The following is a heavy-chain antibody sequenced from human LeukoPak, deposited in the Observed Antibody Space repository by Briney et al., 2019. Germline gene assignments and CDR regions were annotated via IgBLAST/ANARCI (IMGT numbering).Heavy chain of an antibody. J-gene: IGHJ4*02. CDR3: ARDLGYYDSSGYHGY. Sequence: ASVKVSCKASGYTFTSYGISWVRQAPGQGLEWMGWISAYNGNTNYAQKLQGRVTMTTDTSTSTAYMELRSLRSEDTAVYYCARDLGYYDSSGYHGYWGQGTLVTVSS. CDR1: GYTFTSYG. CDR2: ISAYNGNT. D-gene: IGHD3-22*01. V-gene: IGHV1-18*01.